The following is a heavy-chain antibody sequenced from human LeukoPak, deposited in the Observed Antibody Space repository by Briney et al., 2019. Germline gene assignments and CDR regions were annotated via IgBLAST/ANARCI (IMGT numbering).Heavy chain of an antibody. CDR3: ARETGACTSTTCYRYFDY. CDR2: IKPHSGDT. D-gene: IGHD2-2*02. J-gene: IGHJ4*02. CDR1: GYTFTGFY. Sequence: ASVKVSCKASGYTFTGFYIHWVRQAPGQGLEWMGWIKPHSGDTNYAQRFQDWVTMTRDTSLSTAYMEVSMLRSDDTAVYYCARETGACTSTTCYRYFDYWGQGTLVTVSS. V-gene: IGHV1-2*04.